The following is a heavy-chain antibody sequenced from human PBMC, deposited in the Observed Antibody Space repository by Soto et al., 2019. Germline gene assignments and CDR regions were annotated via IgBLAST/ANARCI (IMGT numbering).Heavy chain of an antibody. Sequence: QVQLVESGGGVVQPGRSLRLSCAASGFTFSSYAMHWVRQATGKGLEWVAVISYDGSNKYYADSVKGRFTISRDNSKNTLYLQMNSLRAEDTAVYYCAREARYWGQGTLVTVSS. CDR2: ISYDGSNK. V-gene: IGHV3-30-3*01. CDR3: AREARY. CDR1: GFTFSSYA. J-gene: IGHJ4*02.